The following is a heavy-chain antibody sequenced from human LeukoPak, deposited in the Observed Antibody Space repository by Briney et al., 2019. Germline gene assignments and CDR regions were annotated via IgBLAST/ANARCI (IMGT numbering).Heavy chain of an antibody. CDR1: GGSISGHH. V-gene: IGHV4-59*11. D-gene: IGHD6-13*01. Sequence: SETLSLTCTLSGGSISGHHWSWIRQPPGDGREWIGYIYHSGSTTYNPSLKSRATISGATSKNQFSLRLSSVTAAATALHSFAKHASPGGSSRWAVMDYWGQGTLVTVSS. CDR3: AKHASPGGSSRWAVMDY. CDR2: IYHSGST. J-gene: IGHJ4*02.